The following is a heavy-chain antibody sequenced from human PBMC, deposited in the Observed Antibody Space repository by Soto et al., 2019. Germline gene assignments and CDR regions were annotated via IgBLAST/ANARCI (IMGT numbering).Heavy chain of an antibody. CDR3: ARDVQEVVVVITTDYYYYGMDV. CDR1: GYTFTSYG. V-gene: IGHV1-18*04. D-gene: IGHD3-22*01. CDR2: ISAYNGNT. Sequence: GASVKVSCKASGYTFTSYGISWVRQVPGQGLEWMGWISAYNGNTNYAQKLQGRVTMTTDTSTSTAYMELRSLRSDDTAVYYCARDVQEVVVVITTDYYYYGMDVWGQGTTVTVSS. J-gene: IGHJ6*02.